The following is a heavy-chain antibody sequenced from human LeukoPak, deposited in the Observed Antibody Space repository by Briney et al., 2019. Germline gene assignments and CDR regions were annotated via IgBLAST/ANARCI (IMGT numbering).Heavy chain of an antibody. J-gene: IGHJ3*01. CDR3: ARWPMTNLAFGV. D-gene: IGHD3-22*01. CDR2: IFSSGST. CDR1: GGSISNYY. Sequence: SETLSLTCTVSGGSISNYYWSWIRQPPGKGLEWIGYIFSSGSTIYNPSLKSRLTISVDTSKNQFSLKLSSVTAADTAVYFCARWPMTNLAFGVWGQGTMVTVSS. V-gene: IGHV4-59*01.